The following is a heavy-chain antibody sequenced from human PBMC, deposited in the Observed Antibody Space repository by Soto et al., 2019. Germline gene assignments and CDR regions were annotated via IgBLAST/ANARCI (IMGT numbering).Heavy chain of an antibody. V-gene: IGHV4-30-2*01. CDR1: GGSISSGGYS. CDR3: ARGRLDYYDSTRGGYYFDY. J-gene: IGHJ4*02. CDR2: IYHSGST. D-gene: IGHD3-22*01. Sequence: QLQLQESGSGLVKPSQTLSLTCAVSGGSISSGGYSWSWIRQPPGKGLEWIGYIYHSGSTYYNPSLKSRVTISVDRSKNQFSLKLSSVTAADTAVYYCARGRLDYYDSTRGGYYFDYWGQGTLVTVSS.